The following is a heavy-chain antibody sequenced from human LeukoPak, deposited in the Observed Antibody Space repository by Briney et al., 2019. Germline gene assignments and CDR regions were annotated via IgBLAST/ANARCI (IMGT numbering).Heavy chain of an antibody. CDR3: ARGGDILTGHCFDY. J-gene: IGHJ4*02. CDR2: IYYSGST. Sequence: PETLSPTCTVSGDSISSGSFYWSWIRQPPGKGLEWIAYIYYSGSTDYNPSLKSPFTISLDTSKSQFSLKLSSVNAADTAVYYCARGGDILTGHCFDYWGQGILVTVSS. CDR1: GDSISSGSFY. D-gene: IGHD3-9*01. V-gene: IGHV4-61*01.